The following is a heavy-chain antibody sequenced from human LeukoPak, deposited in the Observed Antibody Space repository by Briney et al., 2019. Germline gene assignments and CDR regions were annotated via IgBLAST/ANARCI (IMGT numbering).Heavy chain of an antibody. J-gene: IGHJ4*02. CDR2: MNPNSGNT. V-gene: IGHV1-8*01. Sequence: ASVKVSCKASGYTFTSYDINWVRQATGQGLEWMGWMNPNSGNTGYAQKFQGRVTMTRNTSISTAYMELSSLRSEDTAVYYCARGSPLLWFGEFFFDYWGQGTLVTVSS. CDR3: ARGSPLLWFGEFFFDY. D-gene: IGHD3-10*01. CDR1: GYTFTSYD.